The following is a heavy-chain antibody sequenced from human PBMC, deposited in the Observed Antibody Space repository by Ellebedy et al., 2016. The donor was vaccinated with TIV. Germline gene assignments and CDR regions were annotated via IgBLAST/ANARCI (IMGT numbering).Heavy chain of an antibody. D-gene: IGHD6-19*01. CDR2: INAGNGNT. J-gene: IGHJ6*02. CDR3: ATDITGAVAGYYYYGMDV. V-gene: IGHV1-3*01. Sequence: AASVKVSCKASGYTFTSYAMHWVRQAPGQRLEWVGWINAGNGNTKYSQKFQGRVTMTEDTSTDTAYMELSSLRSEDTAVYYCATDITGAVAGYYYYGMDVWGQGTTVTVSS. CDR1: GYTFTSYA.